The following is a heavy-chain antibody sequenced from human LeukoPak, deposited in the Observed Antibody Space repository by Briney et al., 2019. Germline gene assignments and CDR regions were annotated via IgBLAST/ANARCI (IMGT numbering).Heavy chain of an antibody. D-gene: IGHD3-3*01. CDR3: ATIRFLEWLLEVGWFDP. CDR2: FDPEDGET. V-gene: IGHV1-24*01. Sequence: ASVKVSCKVSGYTLTELSMHWVRQAPGKGLDWMGGFDPEDGETIYAQKFQGRVTMTEDTSTDTAYMELSSLRSEDTAVYYCATIRFLEWLLEVGWFDPWGQGTLVTVSS. CDR1: GYTLTELS. J-gene: IGHJ5*02.